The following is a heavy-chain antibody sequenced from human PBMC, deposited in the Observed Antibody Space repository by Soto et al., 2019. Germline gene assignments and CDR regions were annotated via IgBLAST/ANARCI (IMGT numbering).Heavy chain of an antibody. Sequence: EVQLLESGGGLVQHGGSLRLSCEASGFTFSSYAMSWVRQAPGKGLEWVSAISGSGGRTYYADSVKGRCTLSRDNSKKKLSLPMTSIRAEETAVYYCAKDPPRTAMVDYWGQVTLVTVSS. CDR1: GFTFSSYA. D-gene: IGHD2-21*02. V-gene: IGHV3-23*01. J-gene: IGHJ4*02. CDR3: AKDPPRTAMVDY. CDR2: ISGSGGRT.